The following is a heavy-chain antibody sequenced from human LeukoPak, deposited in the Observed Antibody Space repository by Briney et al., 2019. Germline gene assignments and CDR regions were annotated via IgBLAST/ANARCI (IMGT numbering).Heavy chain of an antibody. CDR1: GGSISSGGYY. J-gene: IGHJ4*02. CDR2: IYYSGST. Sequence: PSETLSLTCTVSGGSISSGGYYWSWIRQHPGKGLEWIGYIYYSGSTYYNPPLKSRVTISVDTSKNQFSLKLSSVTAADTAVYYCARGNYVWGSYRYFPFDYWGQGTLVTVSS. V-gene: IGHV4-31*03. CDR3: ARGNYVWGSYRYFPFDY. D-gene: IGHD3-16*02.